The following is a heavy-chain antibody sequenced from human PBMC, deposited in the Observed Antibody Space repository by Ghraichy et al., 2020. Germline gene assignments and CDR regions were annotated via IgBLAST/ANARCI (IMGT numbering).Heavy chain of an antibody. CDR1: GFSSSSYW. CDR3: VRDWTYTNSGLFYDVYDF. D-gene: IGHD3-3*01. Sequence: GGSLRLSCAASGFSSSSYWMAWVRQAPGKGLEWVANIKRDGSDIHYLDSVKDRFTISRDNAKNSLYLQMSSLRGEDTAVYYCVRDWTYTNSGLFYDVYDFWGQGTMVTVSS. J-gene: IGHJ3*01. CDR2: IKRDGSDI. V-gene: IGHV3-7*03.